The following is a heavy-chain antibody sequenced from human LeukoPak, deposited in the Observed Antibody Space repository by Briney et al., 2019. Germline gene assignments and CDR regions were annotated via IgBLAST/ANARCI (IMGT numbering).Heavy chain of an antibody. V-gene: IGHV4-61*02. CDR2: IYTSGST. Sequence: PSETLSLTCTVSGGSISSGSYYCSWIRQPAGKVLEWIGRIYTSGSTNYNPSLKSRVTISVDTSKNQFSLKLSSVTAADTAVYYCARDREYYDSSGYSDYWGQGTLVTVS. CDR1: GGSISSGSYY. D-gene: IGHD3-22*01. J-gene: IGHJ4*02. CDR3: ARDREYYDSSGYSDY.